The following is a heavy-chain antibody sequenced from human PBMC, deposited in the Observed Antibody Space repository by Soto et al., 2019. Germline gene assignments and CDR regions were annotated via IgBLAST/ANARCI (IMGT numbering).Heavy chain of an antibody. CDR3: GRDSGAYDY. CDR2: INPSGGST. CDR1: GYTFTSYY. Sequence: QVQLVQSGAEVKKPGASVKVSCKASGYTFTSYYMHWVRQAPGQGLEWMGIINPSGGSTSYAQKFQGRVTMTRDTSTGTVYMDMRSRRSEDTAVYYCGRDSGAYDYWGPGTLVTVSS. J-gene: IGHJ4*02. D-gene: IGHD3-10*01. V-gene: IGHV1-46*01.